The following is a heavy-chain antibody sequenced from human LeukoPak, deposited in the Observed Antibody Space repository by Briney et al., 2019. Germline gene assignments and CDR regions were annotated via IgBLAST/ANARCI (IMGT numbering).Heavy chain of an antibody. J-gene: IGHJ4*02. V-gene: IGHV1-2*02. D-gene: IGHD1/OR15-1a*01. Sequence: ASVKVSCKASGYTFTGYYMHWVRQAPGEGLEWMGWINPNSGGTNYAQKFQGRVTMTRDTSISTAYMELSGLRSDDTAVYYCARDRQNNFDYWGQGTLVTVSS. CDR2: INPNSGGT. CDR3: ARDRQNNFDY. CDR1: GYTFTGYY.